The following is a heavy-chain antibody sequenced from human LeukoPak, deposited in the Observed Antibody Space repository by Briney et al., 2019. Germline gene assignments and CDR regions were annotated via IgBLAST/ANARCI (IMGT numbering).Heavy chain of an antibody. CDR2: IIPIFGTA. Sequence: SVKVSCTASGGTFSSYAISWVRQAPGQGLEWMGGIIPIFGTANYAQKFQGRVTITTDESTSTAYMELSSLRSEDTAVYYCASTPDSGYYYYYMDVWGKGTTVTVSS. CDR3: ASTPDSGYYYYYMDV. J-gene: IGHJ6*03. V-gene: IGHV1-69*05. CDR1: GGTFSSYA.